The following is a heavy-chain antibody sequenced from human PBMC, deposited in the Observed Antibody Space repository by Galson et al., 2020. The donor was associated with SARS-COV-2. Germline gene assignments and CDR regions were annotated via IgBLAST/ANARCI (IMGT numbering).Heavy chain of an antibody. Sequence: GGSLRLSCAASGLTFSSYAICCVRQAPGKGLEWVSAISGSGGSTYYADSVKGRFTIPRDNSKNTLYLQMNSLGAEDTAVYYCATQYYAFWSGGYIYYYGMDVWGQGTTVTVSS. CDR2: ISGSGGST. J-gene: IGHJ6*02. CDR3: ATQYYAFWSGGYIYYYGMDV. D-gene: IGHD3-3*01. V-gene: IGHV3-23*01. CDR1: GLTFSSYA.